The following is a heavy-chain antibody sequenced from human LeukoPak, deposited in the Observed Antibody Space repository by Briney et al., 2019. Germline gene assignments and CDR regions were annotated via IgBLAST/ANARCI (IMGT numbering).Heavy chain of an antibody. Sequence: ASAKVSCKASGDSFKNYAVSWVRQAPGQGFEWMGGILTVFGTTNYEQKFQDRLTITTDESTTTAYMELNSLTSEDTAVYYCARSESVTYGFDYWGQGTLVIVSS. CDR2: ILTVFGTT. D-gene: IGHD4-17*01. CDR1: GDSFKNYA. J-gene: IGHJ4*02. V-gene: IGHV1-69*05. CDR3: ARSESVTYGFDY.